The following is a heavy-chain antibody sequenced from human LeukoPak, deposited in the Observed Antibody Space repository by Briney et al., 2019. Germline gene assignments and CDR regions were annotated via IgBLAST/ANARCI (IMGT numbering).Heavy chain of an antibody. J-gene: IGHJ2*01. Sequence: QSGGSLRLSCAASGFTFSSYGMHWVRQAPGKGLEWVAVISYDGSNKYYADSVKGRFTISRDNSKNTLYLQMNSLRAEDTAVYYCAKVGTMTSRGSDLWGRGTLVTVSS. V-gene: IGHV3-30*18. CDR2: ISYDGSNK. D-gene: IGHD3-22*01. CDR3: AKVGTMTSRGSDL. CDR1: GFTFSSYG.